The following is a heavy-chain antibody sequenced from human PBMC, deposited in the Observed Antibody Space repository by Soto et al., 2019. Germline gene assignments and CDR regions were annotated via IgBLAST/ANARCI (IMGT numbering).Heavy chain of an antibody. CDR3: ANTPTPEQQLAPFDY. CDR2: ISGSGGST. J-gene: IGHJ4*02. V-gene: IGHV3-23*01. CDR1: GFTFSSYA. Sequence: GGSLRLSCAASGFTFSSYAMSWVRQAPGKGLEWVSAISGSGGSTYYADSVKGRFTISRDNSKNTLYLQMNSLRAEDTAVYYCANTPTPEQQLAPFDYWGQGTLVTVSS. D-gene: IGHD6-13*01.